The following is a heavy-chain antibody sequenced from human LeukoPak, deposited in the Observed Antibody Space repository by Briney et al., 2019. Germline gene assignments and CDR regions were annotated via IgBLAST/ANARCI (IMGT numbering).Heavy chain of an antibody. CDR3: SRSLSFDGYSDY. Sequence: SETLSLTCTVSGGSIRNYYWNWIRQPPGKGLEWIAYFYYSGSTKTTDYNPSLRSRITISIDTSKNQFSLKLSSVTAAGTAVYYCSRSLSFDGYSDYWGQGTLVTVSS. CDR2: FYYSGST. CDR1: GGSIRNYY. J-gene: IGHJ4*02. D-gene: IGHD5-24*01. V-gene: IGHV4-59*01.